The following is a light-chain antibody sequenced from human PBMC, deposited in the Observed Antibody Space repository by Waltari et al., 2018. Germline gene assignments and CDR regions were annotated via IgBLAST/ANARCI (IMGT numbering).Light chain of an antibody. J-gene: IGKJ4*01. CDR1: QNVTTY. Sequence: EIVMTQSPATLSVSPGERSTLSCRASQNVTTYLAWYQQKPGQAPRLPIHRASIRATDIPGRFSGSGSGTEFTLTISGLQSEDFAVYFCQHYNNWPLTFGGGTKVEIK. CDR3: QHYNNWPLT. CDR2: RAS. V-gene: IGKV3-15*01.